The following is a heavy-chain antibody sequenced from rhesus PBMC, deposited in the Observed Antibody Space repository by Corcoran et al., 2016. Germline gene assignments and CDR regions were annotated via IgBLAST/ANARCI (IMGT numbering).Heavy chain of an antibody. CDR2: ISSASSYI. D-gene: IGHD3-16*01. J-gene: IGHJ4*01. Sequence: EVQLVESGGGLVQPGGSLRLSCAASGFTFSSYGMSWVRQAPGKGLEWVSSISSASSYIYYADSVKGRFTISRDNAKNSLSLQMNSLRAEDTAVYYCTSDPITKGRDYWGQGVLVTVSS. CDR3: TSDPITKGRDY. V-gene: IGHV3S16*01. CDR1: GFTFSSYG.